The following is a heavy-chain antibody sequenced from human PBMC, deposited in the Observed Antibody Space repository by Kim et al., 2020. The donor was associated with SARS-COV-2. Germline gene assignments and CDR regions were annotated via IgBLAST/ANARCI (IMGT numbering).Heavy chain of an antibody. Sequence: GGSLRLSCAATGFTFSGYGMHWVRQAPGKGLEWVAVIWFDGSSKYYADSVRGRFTISRDNSKNTLYLQMNNLRAEDTAVYYCAKILGNDQYYHGLDVWGQGTTVTVSS. D-gene: IGHD2-2*01. CDR1: GFTFSGYG. CDR3: AKILGNDQYYHGLDV. V-gene: IGHV3-33*06. J-gene: IGHJ6*02. CDR2: IWFDGSSK.